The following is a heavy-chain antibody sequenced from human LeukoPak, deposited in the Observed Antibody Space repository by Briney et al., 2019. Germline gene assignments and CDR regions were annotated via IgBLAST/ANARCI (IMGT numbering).Heavy chain of an antibody. CDR3: AKLLLTLLWFGELSQFDY. V-gene: IGHV3-23*01. J-gene: IGHJ4*02. CDR2: ISGSGGST. Sequence: PGGSLRLSCAASGFTFSSYAMSWVRQAPGKGLEWVSAISGSGGSTYYADSVKGRFTISRDNSKNTLYLQMNSLRAEDTAVYYCAKLLLTLLWFGELSQFDYWGQGTLVTVSS. D-gene: IGHD3-10*01. CDR1: GFTFSSYA.